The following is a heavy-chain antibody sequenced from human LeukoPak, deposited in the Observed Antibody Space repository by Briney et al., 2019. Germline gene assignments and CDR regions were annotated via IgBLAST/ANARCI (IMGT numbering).Heavy chain of an antibody. V-gene: IGHV1-69*04. D-gene: IGHD1-26*01. CDR2: IIPILGIA. CDR1: GGTFSSYA. CDR3: ASLATYSGSYSSPAADY. J-gene: IGHJ4*02. Sequence: SVKVSCKASGGTFSSYAISWVRQAPGQGLEWMGRIIPILGIANYAQKFQGRVTITADKSTSTAYMELSSLRSEDTAVYYCASLATYSGSYSSPAADYWGQGTLVTVSS.